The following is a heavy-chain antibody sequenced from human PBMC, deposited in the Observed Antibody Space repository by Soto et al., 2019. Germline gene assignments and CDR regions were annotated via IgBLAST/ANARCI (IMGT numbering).Heavy chain of an antibody. CDR1: GGSISIGGYS. D-gene: IGHD6-13*01. CDR2: IYHSGST. Sequence: SETLSLTFAVSGGSISIGGYSWSLIRQPPAKGMEWIGYIYHSGSTYYTQYLETRVNISVDRSKNQFSPKLRYVTAADTAVYYCARGWEAAYYYYGMDVWGQGTTVTVSS. CDR3: ARGWEAAYYYYGMDV. V-gene: IGHV4-30-2*01. J-gene: IGHJ6*02.